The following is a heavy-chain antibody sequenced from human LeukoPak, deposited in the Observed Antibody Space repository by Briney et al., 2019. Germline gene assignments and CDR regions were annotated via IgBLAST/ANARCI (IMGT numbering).Heavy chain of an antibody. D-gene: IGHD3-22*01. CDR2: IIPIFGTA. CDR3: ATAGADSSGYYTFDY. J-gene: IGHJ4*02. CDR1: GGTFSSYA. V-gene: IGHV1-69*13. Sequence: ASVKVSCKASGGTFSSYAISWVRQAPGQGLEWMGGIIPIFGTANYAQKFQGRVTITADESTSTAYMELSSLRSEDTAVYYCATAGADSSGYYTFDYWGQGTLVTVSS.